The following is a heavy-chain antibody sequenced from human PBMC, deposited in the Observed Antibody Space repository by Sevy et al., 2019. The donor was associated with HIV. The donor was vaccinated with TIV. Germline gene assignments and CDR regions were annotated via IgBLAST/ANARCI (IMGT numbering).Heavy chain of an antibody. Sequence: GGSLRLSCAASGFTFSSYSMNWVRQAPGKGLEWVSYISSSSSTIYYADSVKGRFTISRDNAKNPLFLQMNSLRDEDTAVYYCARVHPDEHYFDYWGQGTLVTVSS. CDR2: ISSSSSTI. V-gene: IGHV3-48*02. J-gene: IGHJ4*02. CDR1: GFTFSSYS. CDR3: ARVHPDEHYFDY.